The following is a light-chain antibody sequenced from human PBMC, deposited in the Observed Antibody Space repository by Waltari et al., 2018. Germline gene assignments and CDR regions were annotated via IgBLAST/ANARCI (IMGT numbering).Light chain of an antibody. J-gene: IGKJ4*01. CDR1: QSVSIY. Sequence: EIVLTQSPATLSLSPGERATLSCRASQSVSIYLAWYQQKPGQAPRLLIYDASTRATGIPDRFSGSGSGTDFTLTISALEPEDFAVYYCQQRINWARLTLGGGTKVEIK. V-gene: IGKV3-11*01. CDR2: DAS. CDR3: QQRINWARLT.